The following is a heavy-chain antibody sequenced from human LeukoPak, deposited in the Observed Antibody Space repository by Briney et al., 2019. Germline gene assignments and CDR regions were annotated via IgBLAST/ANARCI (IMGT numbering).Heavy chain of an antibody. V-gene: IGHV4-30-4*01. J-gene: IGHJ4*02. Sequence: SETLSLTCTVSGGSISSSSYYWGWIRQPPGKGLEWIGYIYYSGSTYYNPSLKSRVTISVDTSKNQFSLKLSSVTAADTAVYYCARYYYDSSAFFDYWGQGTLVTVSS. CDR3: ARYYYDSSAFFDY. D-gene: IGHD3-22*01. CDR1: GGSISSSSYY. CDR2: IYYSGST.